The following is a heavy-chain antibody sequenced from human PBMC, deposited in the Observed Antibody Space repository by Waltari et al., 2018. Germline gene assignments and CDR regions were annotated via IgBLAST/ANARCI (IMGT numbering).Heavy chain of an antibody. V-gene: IGHV3-23*01. CDR1: GCTFSCCA. CDR2: VNNGGDDT. CDR3: AKLAGISAWYFDY. Sequence: EVQVLESGGGLVQPGGSLRLSCAGSGCTFSCCAMSWVRQAPGKGLEWVSTVNNGGDDTYYADSVRGRFTISRDNSKNTLYLQVNSLRAEDTAIYYCAKLAGISAWYFDYWGQGTLVTVSS. J-gene: IGHJ4*02. D-gene: IGHD1-1*01.